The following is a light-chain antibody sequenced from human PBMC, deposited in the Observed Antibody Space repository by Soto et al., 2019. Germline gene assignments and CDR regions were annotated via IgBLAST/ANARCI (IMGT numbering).Light chain of an antibody. CDR3: QQYDSSPLT. CDR1: QSISSIY. J-gene: IGKJ4*01. V-gene: IGKV3-20*01. Sequence: EIVLTQSPGTLSLSPGERATLSCRASQSISSIYLAWYQQKPGQAPRLLIYGASSRATGIPDRFSGSGSGTDFTLTISRLEPEDFAVYYCQQYDSSPLTFGGGTKVEIK. CDR2: GAS.